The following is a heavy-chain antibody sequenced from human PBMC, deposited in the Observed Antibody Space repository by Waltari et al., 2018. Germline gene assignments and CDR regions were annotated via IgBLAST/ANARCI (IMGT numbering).Heavy chain of an antibody. V-gene: IGHV1-2*02. CDR2: INPKNGDT. Sequence: QVQLVQSGTEVKKPGASVKVSCQASGYSFPDYHLHWVRPTPGQGLEWLGWINPKNGDTGYAQNFLGRVTMTRDTSINTVYMDLSGLRSDDTAVFYCARDPGPIVGAPDYWGQGTLVTVSS. J-gene: IGHJ4*02. CDR3: ARDPGPIVGAPDY. CDR1: GYSFPDYH. D-gene: IGHD1-26*01.